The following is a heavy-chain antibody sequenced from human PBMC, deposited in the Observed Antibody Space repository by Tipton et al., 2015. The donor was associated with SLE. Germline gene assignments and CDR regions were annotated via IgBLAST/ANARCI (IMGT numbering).Heavy chain of an antibody. Sequence: TLSLTCTVSGGSISSYYWSWIRQPPGKGLEWIGYIYTSGSTNYNPPLKSRVTISVDTSKNQFSLKLSSVTAADTAVYYCAREVATVNHDAFDIWGQGTMVTVSS. CDR1: GGSISSYY. CDR2: IYTSGST. CDR3: AREVATVNHDAFDI. J-gene: IGHJ3*02. D-gene: IGHD4-17*01. V-gene: IGHV4-4*08.